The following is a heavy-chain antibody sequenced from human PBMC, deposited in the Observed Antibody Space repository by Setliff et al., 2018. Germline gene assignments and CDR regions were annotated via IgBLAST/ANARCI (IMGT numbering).Heavy chain of an antibody. CDR2: INYSGST. J-gene: IGHJ6*02. Sequence: ETLSLTFTVSSGSISSSRYYWGWIRQPPGKGLEWIGSINYSGSTYYNPSLKSRVTISVETSKNQFSLKLSSVTAADTAVYYCARAAGYSSSWYHYYYGMDVWGQGTTVTVSS. V-gene: IGHV4-39*01. CDR1: SGSISSSRYY. CDR3: ARAAGYSSSWYHYYYGMDV. D-gene: IGHD6-13*01.